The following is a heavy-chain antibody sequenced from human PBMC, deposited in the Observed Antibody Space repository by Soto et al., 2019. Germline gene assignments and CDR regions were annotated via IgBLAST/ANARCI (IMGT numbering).Heavy chain of an antibody. CDR2: TYYRSNWYS. Sequence: SQTLSLTCAISGDSVSSNSAMWSWIRQSPSRGLEWLARTYYRSNWYSDYAVSMKSRITINPDTSKNQFSLQLYSVTPEDTAVYYCARDGVVRNTGGYGMDVWGQGTTVTVSS. J-gene: IGHJ6*02. V-gene: IGHV6-1*01. CDR3: ARDGVVRNTGGYGMDV. CDR1: GDSVSSNSAM. D-gene: IGHD2-8*01.